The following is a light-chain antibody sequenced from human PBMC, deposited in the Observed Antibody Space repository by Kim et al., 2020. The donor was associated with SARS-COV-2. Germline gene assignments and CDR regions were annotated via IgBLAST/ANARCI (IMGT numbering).Light chain of an antibody. CDR2: DAS. V-gene: IGKV3-11*01. J-gene: IGKJ4*01. CDR1: QSVSSY. Sequence: EIVLTQSPAPLSLSPGERATLSCRASQSVSSYLAWYQQKPGQAPRVLIYDASNRATGIPARFSGSGSGTDFTLTISSLEPEDFAVYYCQQRSNWPLTFGGGTKVEI. CDR3: QQRSNWPLT.